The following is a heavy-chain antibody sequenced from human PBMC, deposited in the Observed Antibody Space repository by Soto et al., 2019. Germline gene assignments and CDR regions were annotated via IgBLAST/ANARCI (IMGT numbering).Heavy chain of an antibody. CDR1: GFIFTDYG. CDR2: IAVDNGNT. CDR3: AAGRITMVRGGPYYYYMDV. V-gene: IGHV1-58*02. D-gene: IGHD3-10*01. Sequence: SVKVSCKASGFIFTDYGISWVRQAPGQRLEWIGWIAVDNGNTNYAQKFQERVTITTDMSTSTAYMELSSLRSEDTAVYYCAAGRITMVRGGPYYYYMDVWGKGTTVTVSS. J-gene: IGHJ6*03.